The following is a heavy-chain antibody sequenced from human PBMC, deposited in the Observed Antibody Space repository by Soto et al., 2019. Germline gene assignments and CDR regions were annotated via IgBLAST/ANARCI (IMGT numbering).Heavy chain of an antibody. CDR1: GDSISSADYY. D-gene: IGHD1-1*01. J-gene: IGHJ6*02. CDR2: IFYSGTT. CDR3: ARDLWVEPELYYYGMDV. V-gene: IGHV4-30-4*01. Sequence: SETLSLTCTVSGDSISSADYYWSWIRQTPGKGLEWIGHIFYSGTTYYNPSLKSRLTISVDSSKNHFSLRLTSVTAADTAVYYCARDLWVEPELYYYGMDVWGQGTTVTVSS.